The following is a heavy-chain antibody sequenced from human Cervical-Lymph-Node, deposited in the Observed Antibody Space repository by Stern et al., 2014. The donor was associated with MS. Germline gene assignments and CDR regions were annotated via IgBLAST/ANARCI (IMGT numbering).Heavy chain of an antibody. CDR3: ARDSEEMATIFLFDY. CDR2: TYYRSTWYN. CDR1: GDSVSSNSAA. Sequence: QMQLVQSGPGLVKPSQTLSLTCALSGDSVSSNSAAWNWIRQSPSRGLEWLGRTYYRSTWYNDYAVSVKSRITITPDTSKNQFSLHLDSVTPEDTAVYYCARDSEEMATIFLFDYWGQGTLVTVSS. V-gene: IGHV6-1*01. D-gene: IGHD5-24*01. J-gene: IGHJ4*02.